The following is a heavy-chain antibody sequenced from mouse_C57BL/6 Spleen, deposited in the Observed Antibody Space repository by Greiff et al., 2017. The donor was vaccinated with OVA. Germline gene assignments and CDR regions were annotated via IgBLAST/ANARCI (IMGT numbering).Heavy chain of an antibody. Sequence: QVQLQQPGAELVMPGASVKLSCKASGYTFTSYWMHWVKQRPGQGLEWIGEIDPSDSYTNSNQKFKGKSTLTVDKSASTADMQRSSLTSEDSAVYYCARRRDWDWFAYWGQGTLVTVSA. J-gene: IGHJ3*01. V-gene: IGHV1-69*01. CDR3: ARRRDWDWFAY. CDR1: GYTFTSYW. CDR2: IDPSDSYT. D-gene: IGHD4-1*01.